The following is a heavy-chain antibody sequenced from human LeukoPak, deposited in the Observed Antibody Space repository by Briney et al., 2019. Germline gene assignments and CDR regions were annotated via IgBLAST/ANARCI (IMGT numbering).Heavy chain of an antibody. CDR3: ARVTAVGKGYFDY. Sequence: GASVKVSCKASGGTFSSYAISWVRQAPGQGLEWMGRIIPILGMANYAQKFQGRVTITADKSTSTAYMELSSLRSEDTAVYYCARVTAVGKGYFDYWGQGTLVTVSS. CDR2: IIPILGMA. D-gene: IGHD6-19*01. CDR1: GGTFSSYA. V-gene: IGHV1-69*04. J-gene: IGHJ4*02.